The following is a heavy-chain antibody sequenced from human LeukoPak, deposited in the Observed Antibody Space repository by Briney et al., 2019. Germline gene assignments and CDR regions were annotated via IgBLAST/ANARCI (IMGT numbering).Heavy chain of an antibody. CDR2: IYPGDSDT. J-gene: IGHJ3*02. CDR1: GYSFTSYW. CDR3: ARREGSGSYYVGAFDI. D-gene: IGHD3-10*01. V-gene: IGHV5-51*01. Sequence: GESLKTSFKGSGYSFTSYWIGWVRQIPGKGLEWMGIIYPGDSDTRYSPSFQGQVTISVNKTISTAYLQWSSLKASDNAMYYCARREGSGSYYVGAFDIWGQGTMVTVSS.